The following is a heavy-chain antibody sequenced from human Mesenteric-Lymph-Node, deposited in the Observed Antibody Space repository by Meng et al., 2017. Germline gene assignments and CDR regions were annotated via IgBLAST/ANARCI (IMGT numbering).Heavy chain of an antibody. CDR3: ARATSGIAAAGN. J-gene: IGHJ4*02. CDR2: ISSSSSYI. V-gene: IGHV3-21*01. D-gene: IGHD6-13*01. Sequence: GESLKISCAASGFTFSSYAMHWVRQAPGKGLEWVSSISSSSSYIYYADSVKGRFTISRDNAKNSLYLQMNSLRAEDTAVYYCARATSGIAAAGNWGQGTLVTVSS. CDR1: GFTFSSYA.